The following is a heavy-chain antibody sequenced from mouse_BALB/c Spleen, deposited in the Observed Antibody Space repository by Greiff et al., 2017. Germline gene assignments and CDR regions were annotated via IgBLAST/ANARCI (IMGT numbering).Heavy chain of an antibody. CDR2: IWSGGST. CDR3: ASYDRYGFAY. Sequence: QVQLQQSGPGLVQPSQSLSITCTVSGFSLTSYGVHWVRQSPGKGLEWLGVIWSGGSTDYNAAFISRLSISKDNSKSQVFFKMNSLQANDTAIYYCASYDRYGFAYWGQGTLVTVSA. J-gene: IGHJ3*01. CDR1: GFSLTSYG. D-gene: IGHD2-14*01. V-gene: IGHV2-2*02.